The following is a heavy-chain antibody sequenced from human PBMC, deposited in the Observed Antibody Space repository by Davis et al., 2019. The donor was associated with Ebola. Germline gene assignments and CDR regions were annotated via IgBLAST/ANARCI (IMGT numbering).Heavy chain of an antibody. CDR2: IYSGGST. CDR1: GFTVSSNY. Sequence: GESLKISCAASGFTVSSNYMSWVRQAPGKGLEWASVIYSGGSTYYADSVKGRFTISRDNSKNTLYLQMNSLRAEDTAVYYCAKDPRGVSVSYYYYGMDVWGQGTTVTVSS. D-gene: IGHD3-10*01. V-gene: IGHV3-53*01. CDR3: AKDPRGVSVSYYYYGMDV. J-gene: IGHJ6*02.